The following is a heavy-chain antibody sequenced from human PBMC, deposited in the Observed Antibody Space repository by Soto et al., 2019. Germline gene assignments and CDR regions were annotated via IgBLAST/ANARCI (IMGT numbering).Heavy chain of an antibody. CDR1: GGSISSSIYY. V-gene: IGHV4-61*01. D-gene: IGHD1-1*01. CDR3: ARDLRLERRFYYYYGMDV. J-gene: IGHJ6*02. Sequence: SETLSLTCTVSGGSISSSIYYWGWIRQPPGKGLEWIGYIYYSGSTNYNPSLKSRVTISVDTSKNQFSLKLSSVTAADTAVYYCARDLRLERRFYYYYGMDVWGQGTTVTVS. CDR2: IYYSGST.